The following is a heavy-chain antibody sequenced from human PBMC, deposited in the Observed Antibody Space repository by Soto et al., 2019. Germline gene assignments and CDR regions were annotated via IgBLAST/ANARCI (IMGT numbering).Heavy chain of an antibody. D-gene: IGHD2-2*01. V-gene: IGHV4-31*03. CDR2: IYYSGST. Sequence: SETLSLTCTVSGGSISSGGYYWSWIRQHPGKGLEWIGYIYYSGSTYYNPSLKSRVTISVDTSKNQFSLKLSSVTAADTAVYYCARELVPAAMWYNWFDPWGQGTLVTVSS. CDR3: ARELVPAAMWYNWFDP. J-gene: IGHJ5*02. CDR1: GGSISSGGYY.